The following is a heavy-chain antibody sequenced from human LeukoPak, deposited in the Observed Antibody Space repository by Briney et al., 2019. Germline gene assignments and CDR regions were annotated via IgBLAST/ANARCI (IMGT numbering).Heavy chain of an antibody. J-gene: IGHJ3*02. V-gene: IGHV4-34*01. CDR3: ARRRVPADLGAFDI. CDR1: GGSFSGYY. D-gene: IGHD2-2*01. Sequence: SETLSLTCAVYGGSFSGYYWSWIRQPPGKGLEWIGEINHSGSTNYNPSLKSRVTISVDTSKNQFSLKLSSVTAADTAVYYCARRRVPADLGAFDIWGQGTMVTVSS. CDR2: INHSGST.